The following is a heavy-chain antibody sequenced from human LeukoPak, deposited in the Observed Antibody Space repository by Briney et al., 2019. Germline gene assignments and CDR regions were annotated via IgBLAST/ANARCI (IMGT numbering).Heavy chain of an antibody. CDR3: ARDRCSSTSCYHFDY. D-gene: IGHD2-2*01. CDR2: INPNSGGT. V-gene: IGHV1-2*02. CDR1: GYTFTVYY. J-gene: IGHJ4*02. Sequence: ASVTVSFTASGYTFTVYYMHWVRQAPGQGLEWMGGINPNSGGTNYAQKFQGRVTMTRDTSTSTVYMELNSLTSGDTAVYYCARDRCSSTSCYHFDYWGQGTLVTVSS.